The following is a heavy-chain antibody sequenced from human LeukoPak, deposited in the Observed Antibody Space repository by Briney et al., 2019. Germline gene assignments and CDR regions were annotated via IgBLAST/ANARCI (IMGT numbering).Heavy chain of an antibody. CDR2: ITTTYI. V-gene: IGHV3-21*01. CDR3: VQGWRDN. J-gene: IGHJ4*02. D-gene: IGHD2-15*01. Sequence: GGSLRLSCAASGFTLSDYSMNWVRQAPGKGLEWVSSITTTYIYYADSVKGRFTISRDNAKNSLYLQMNSLRAEDTAVYYCVQGWRDNWGQGTLVTVSS. CDR1: GFTLSDYS.